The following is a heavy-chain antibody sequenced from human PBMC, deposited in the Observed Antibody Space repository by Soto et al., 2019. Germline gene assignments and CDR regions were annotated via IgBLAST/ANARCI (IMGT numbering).Heavy chain of an antibody. CDR2: ISYDGSNK. Sequence: GGSLRLSCAASGFTFSSYGMHWVRQAPGKGLEWVAVISYDGSNKYYADSVKGRFTISRDNSKNTLYLQMNSLRAEDTAVYYCAKIPILLWFGEPFPRGHPAGDYYYYYMDVWGKGTTVTVSS. V-gene: IGHV3-30*18. CDR3: AKIPILLWFGEPFPRGHPAGDYYYYYMDV. J-gene: IGHJ6*03. D-gene: IGHD3-10*01. CDR1: GFTFSSYG.